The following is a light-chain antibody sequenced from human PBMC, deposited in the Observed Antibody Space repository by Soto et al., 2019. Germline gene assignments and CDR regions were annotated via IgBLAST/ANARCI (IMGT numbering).Light chain of an antibody. CDR3: QQYTNWPPIT. V-gene: IGKV3-15*01. CDR2: SAS. Sequence: IDRTHSPSALSVSPLERATLSFRSSQTISNDLAWYQQKPGQAPRLLIYSASTRATGTPARLTGSGSGTEFTLNISSLQSEDAAVYYCQQYTNWPPITFGQGTRLEIK. CDR1: QTISND. J-gene: IGKJ5*01.